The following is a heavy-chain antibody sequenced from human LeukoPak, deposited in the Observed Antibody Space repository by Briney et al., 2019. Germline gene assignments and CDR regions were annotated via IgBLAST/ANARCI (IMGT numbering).Heavy chain of an antibody. CDR2: IIPILGIA. CDR1: GYSFTGYY. Sequence: GASVKVSCKASGYSFTGYYIHWVRQAPGQGLEWMGRIIPILGIANYAQKFRGRVTITADKSTSTAYMELSSLRSEDTAVYYCASPSPGAPARYWGQGTLVTVSS. J-gene: IGHJ4*02. CDR3: ASPSPGAPARY. V-gene: IGHV1-69*02. D-gene: IGHD6-6*01.